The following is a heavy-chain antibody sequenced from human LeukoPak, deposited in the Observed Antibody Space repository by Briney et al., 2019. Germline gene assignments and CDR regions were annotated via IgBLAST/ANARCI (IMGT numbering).Heavy chain of an antibody. Sequence: PSETLSLTCTLSGGSISTYYWSWIRQPPGKGLEWIGYIYHSGSTNFNPSLKSRVTISVDTSKNQFSLKLSSVTAADTAVYYCARGGGYASPIGYWGQGALVTVSS. V-gene: IGHV4-59*01. J-gene: IGHJ4*02. CDR3: ARGGGYASPIGY. CDR1: GGSISTYY. D-gene: IGHD5-12*01. CDR2: IYHSGST.